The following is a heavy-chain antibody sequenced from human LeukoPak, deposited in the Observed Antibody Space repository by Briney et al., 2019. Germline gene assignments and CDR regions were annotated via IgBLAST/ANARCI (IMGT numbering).Heavy chain of an antibody. Sequence: PSETLSLTCAVYGGSFSGYYWSWIRQPPGKGLEWIGEINHSGSTNYNPSLKSRVTISVDTSKNQFSLTLSSVTAADTAVYYCARVDIVVVVAATMGSNWFDPWGQGTLVTVSS. CDR2: INHSGST. CDR1: GGSFSGYY. D-gene: IGHD2-15*01. V-gene: IGHV4-34*01. J-gene: IGHJ5*02. CDR3: ARVDIVVVVAATMGSNWFDP.